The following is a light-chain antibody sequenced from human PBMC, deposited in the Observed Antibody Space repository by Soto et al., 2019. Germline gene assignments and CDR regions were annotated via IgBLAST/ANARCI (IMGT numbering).Light chain of an antibody. V-gene: IGKV3-20*01. J-gene: IGKJ1*01. CDR3: QQYYSSPWT. CDR1: QSISSSY. CDR2: GAS. Sequence: EIVLTQSPGTLSLSPGERATLSCRASQSISSSYVAWYQQKPGQAPRLLIYGASSRATGTPDRFSGSGSGTAFTLTISRLEPEDFAVYYCQQYYSSPWTFGLGTKVEIK.